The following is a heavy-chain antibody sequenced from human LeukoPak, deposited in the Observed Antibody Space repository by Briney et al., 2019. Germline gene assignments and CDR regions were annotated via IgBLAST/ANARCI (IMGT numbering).Heavy chain of an antibody. CDR3: ARDKLERYDAFDI. D-gene: IGHD1-1*01. CDR2: ISSSSSYI. CDR1: GFTFSSYS. J-gene: IGHJ3*02. V-gene: IGHV3-21*01. Sequence: GSLRLSCAASGFTFSSYSMNWVRQAPGKGLEWVSSISSSSSYIYYADSVKGRFTISRDNAKNSLYLQMNSLRAEDTAVYYCARDKLERYDAFDIWGQGTMVTVSS.